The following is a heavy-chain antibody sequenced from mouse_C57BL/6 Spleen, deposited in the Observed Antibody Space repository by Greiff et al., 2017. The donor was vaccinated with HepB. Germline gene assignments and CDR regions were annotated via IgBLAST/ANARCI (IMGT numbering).Heavy chain of an antibody. V-gene: IGHV5-12*01. CDR2: ISNGGGST. D-gene: IGHD2-5*01. CDR1: GFTFSDYY. CDR3: ARPYSNSRYFDV. Sequence: EVKVVESGGGLVQPGGSLKLSCAASGFTFSDYYMYWVRQTPEKRLEWVAYISNGGGSTYYPDTVKGRFTISRDNAKNTLYLQMSRLKSEDTAMYYCARPYSNSRYFDVWGTGTTVTVSS. J-gene: IGHJ1*03.